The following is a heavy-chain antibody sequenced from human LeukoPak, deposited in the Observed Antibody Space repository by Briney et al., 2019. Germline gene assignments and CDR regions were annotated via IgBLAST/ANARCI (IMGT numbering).Heavy chain of an antibody. J-gene: IGHJ4*02. Sequence: GASVKVSCKASGYTFTNYYMNWVRQATGQGLEWMGWMNPNSGNTGYAQKFQGRVTMTWNTSISTAYMELSSLRSEDTAVYYCARGLEMATITSLGYWGQGTLVTVSS. CDR3: ARGLEMATITSLGY. CDR1: GYTFTNYY. V-gene: IGHV1-8*02. D-gene: IGHD5-24*01. CDR2: MNPNSGNT.